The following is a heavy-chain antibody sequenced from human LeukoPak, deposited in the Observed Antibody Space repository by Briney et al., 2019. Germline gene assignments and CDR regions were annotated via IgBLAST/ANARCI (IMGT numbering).Heavy chain of an antibody. J-gene: IGHJ6*03. CDR1: GGSISSSSYY. Sequence: PSETLSLTCTVSGGSISSSSYYWSWIRQPPGKGLEWIAYIYYSGSTNYNPSLKSRVTISVDTSKNQFSLKLSSVTAADTAVYYCARDGGDYGSGSYFGSYYYYYYYMDVWGKGTTVTVSS. CDR2: IYYSGST. D-gene: IGHD3-10*01. V-gene: IGHV4-61*01. CDR3: ARDGGDYGSGSYFGSYYYYYYYMDV.